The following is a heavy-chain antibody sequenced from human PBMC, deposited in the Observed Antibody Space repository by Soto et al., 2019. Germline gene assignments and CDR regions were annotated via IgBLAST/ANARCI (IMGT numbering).Heavy chain of an antibody. CDR3: ARNSSSSYFDY. CDR2: IHHSGSVFESGST. Sequence: SETLSLTCAVSGSSITITYYWGWVRQPPGKGLEWIGSIHHSGSVFESGSTHYNPSFKSRVTISADTSKNQFSLKLTSVTAADTAVYFCARNSSSSYFDYWGQGTLVTVSS. D-gene: IGHD6-13*01. CDR1: GSSITITYY. V-gene: IGHV4-38-2*01. J-gene: IGHJ4*02.